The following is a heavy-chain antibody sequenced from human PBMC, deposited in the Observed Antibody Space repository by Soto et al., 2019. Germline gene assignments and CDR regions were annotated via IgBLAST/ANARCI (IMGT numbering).Heavy chain of an antibody. D-gene: IGHD3-10*01. CDR2: ISAYNGNT. Sequence: QVQLVQSGAEVKKPGASVKVSCKASGYTFTSYGISWVRQAPGQGLEWMGWISAYNGNTNYAQKLQGRVTMTTDTPTSTAYMELRSLRSDDTAVYYCARRSMVRGVIPPGWFDPWGQGTLVTVSS. J-gene: IGHJ5*02. CDR3: ARRSMVRGVIPPGWFDP. V-gene: IGHV1-18*01. CDR1: GYTFTSYG.